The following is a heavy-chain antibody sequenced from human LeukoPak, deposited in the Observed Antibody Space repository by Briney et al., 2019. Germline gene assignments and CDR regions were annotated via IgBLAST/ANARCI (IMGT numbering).Heavy chain of an antibody. Sequence: PSETLSLTCTVSGGSISSGSYYWSWIRQPAGKGLEWIGHIYKSGGTNYNPSLKSRVTISVDTSKNQFSLRLTSVTAADTAVYYCARVEIYYYYMDVWGKGTTVTISS. CDR3: ARVEIYYYYMDV. D-gene: IGHD5-24*01. J-gene: IGHJ6*03. V-gene: IGHV4-61*10. CDR1: GGSISSGSYY. CDR2: IYKSGGT.